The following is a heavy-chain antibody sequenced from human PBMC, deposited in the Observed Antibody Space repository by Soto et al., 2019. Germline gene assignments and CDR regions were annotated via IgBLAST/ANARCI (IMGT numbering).Heavy chain of an antibody. Sequence: GGSLRLSCAASVFTFSSYWMSWVRQAPGKGLEWVANIKQDGSEKYYVDSVKGRFTISRDNAKNSLYLQMNSLRAEDTAVYYCASFPAGTSFFDYWGQGTLVTVSS. CDR3: ASFPAGTSFFDY. CDR1: VFTFSSYW. V-gene: IGHV3-7*01. CDR2: IKQDGSEK. J-gene: IGHJ4*02. D-gene: IGHD6-13*01.